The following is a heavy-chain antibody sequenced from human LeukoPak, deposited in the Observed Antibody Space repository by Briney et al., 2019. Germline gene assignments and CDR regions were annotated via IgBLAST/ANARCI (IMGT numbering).Heavy chain of an antibody. J-gene: IGHJ5*02. D-gene: IGHD4-23*01. CDR1: GYTFTSYD. V-gene: IGHV1-8*01. CDR3: ARGRWTDEGFDP. Sequence: ASVKVSCKASGYTFTSYDINWVRQATGQGLEWMGWVNPNSGNTGYAQKFQGRVTMTSSTSITTAYMELSSLRSEDTAVYYCARGRWTDEGFDPWGQGTLVTVSS. CDR2: VNPNSGNT.